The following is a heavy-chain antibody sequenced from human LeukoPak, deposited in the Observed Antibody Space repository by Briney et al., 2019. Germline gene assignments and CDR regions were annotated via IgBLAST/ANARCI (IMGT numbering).Heavy chain of an antibody. Sequence: GGSLRISCAASGFTFSDYYMSRIRQAPGKGLEWVSYISSSSSYTNYADSVKGRFTISRDNAKNSLYLQMNSLRAEDTAVYYCARDHYYGSGSQNWFDPWGQGTLVTVSS. CDR1: GFTFSDYY. D-gene: IGHD3-10*01. J-gene: IGHJ5*02. CDR3: ARDHYYGSGSQNWFDP. V-gene: IGHV3-11*06. CDR2: ISSSSSYT.